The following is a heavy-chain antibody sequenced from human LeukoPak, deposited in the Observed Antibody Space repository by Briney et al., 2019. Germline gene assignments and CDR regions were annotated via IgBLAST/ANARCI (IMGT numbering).Heavy chain of an antibody. J-gene: IGHJ4*02. CDR3: ARGVFGESLES. CDR2: MNPNVGGA. Sequence: ASLKVSCKASGHTFTGYYVYWVRHAPGQGLEWMGWMNPNVGGANFPQKFQGRVTVTSDPAISAAYMELRRLRSDDTAVYYCARGVFGESLESWGQGTLVTVSS. CDR1: GHTFTGYY. D-gene: IGHD3-10*02. V-gene: IGHV1-2*02.